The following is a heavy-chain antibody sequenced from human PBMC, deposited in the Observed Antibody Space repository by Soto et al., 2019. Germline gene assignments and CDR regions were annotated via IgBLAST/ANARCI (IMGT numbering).Heavy chain of an antibody. Sequence: ASVKVSCKASGGSFSSYAINWVRQAPGQGLQWMGGIIPIFGPANYAQKFQGRVTITADTSTSTAYMELSSLRSDDTAVYYCARDAWSGSYLGHWGQGTLVTVSS. CDR1: GGSFSSYA. CDR2: IIPIFGPA. J-gene: IGHJ1*01. V-gene: IGHV1-69*06. D-gene: IGHD1-26*01. CDR3: ARDAWSGSYLGH.